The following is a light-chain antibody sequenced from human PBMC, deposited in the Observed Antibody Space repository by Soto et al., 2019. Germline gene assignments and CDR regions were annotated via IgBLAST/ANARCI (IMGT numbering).Light chain of an antibody. V-gene: IGLV1-40*01. CDR2: GNS. CDR1: SSNIGAGYD. Sequence: QSVLTQPPSVSGAQGQRVSISCTGSSSNIGAGYDVHWYQQLPGTAPILLIYGNSNRPSGVPDRFSGSKSGTSASLAITGLQAEDEADYYCQSYDISLSGSGVFGGGTKLTVL. J-gene: IGLJ2*01. CDR3: QSYDISLSGSGV.